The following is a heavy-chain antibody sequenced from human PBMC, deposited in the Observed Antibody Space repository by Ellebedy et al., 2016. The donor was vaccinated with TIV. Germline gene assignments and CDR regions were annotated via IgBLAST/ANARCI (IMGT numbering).Heavy chain of an antibody. D-gene: IGHD2-15*01. CDR1: GFSFSSYW. CDR3: ARDQGWSGGATTRFDY. CDR2: IKQEGDVQ. V-gene: IGHV3-7*01. Sequence: PGGSLRLSCIGSGFSFSSYWMSWVRQAPGKGLEWVASIKQEGDVQSYVESVEGRFTISRDNAKNSLYLQMSSLRAEDTAVYHCARDQGWSGGATTRFDYWGQGTLVTVSS. J-gene: IGHJ4*02.